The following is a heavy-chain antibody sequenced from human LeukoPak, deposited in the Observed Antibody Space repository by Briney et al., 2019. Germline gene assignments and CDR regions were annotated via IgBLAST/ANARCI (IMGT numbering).Heavy chain of an antibody. Sequence: SVKVSCKASGGTFSSYAISWVRQAPGQGLEWMGRIIPIFGTANYAQKFQGRVTITADKSTSTAYMELSRLRSEDTAVYYCARDRVVTGQLDYWGQGTLVTVSS. D-gene: IGHD2-21*02. CDR3: ARDRVVTGQLDY. CDR2: IIPIFGTA. V-gene: IGHV1-69*06. J-gene: IGHJ4*02. CDR1: GGTFSSYA.